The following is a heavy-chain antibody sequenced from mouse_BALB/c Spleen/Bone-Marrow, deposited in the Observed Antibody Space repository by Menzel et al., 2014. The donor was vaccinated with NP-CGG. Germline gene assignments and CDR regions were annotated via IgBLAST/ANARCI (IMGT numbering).Heavy chain of an antibody. CDR2: IYPGNGDT. V-gene: IGHV1-12*01. CDR1: GYTFTSYN. Sequence: LQQSGAELVKPGASVKMSCEASGYTFTSYNMHWVKQTPGQGLEWIGAIYPGNGDTSYNQKFKGKATLTADKSSSTAYMQLSSLTSEDSAVYYCARNYYGYYYAMDYWGQGTSVTVSS. J-gene: IGHJ4*01. D-gene: IGHD1-1*01. CDR3: ARNYYGYYYAMDY.